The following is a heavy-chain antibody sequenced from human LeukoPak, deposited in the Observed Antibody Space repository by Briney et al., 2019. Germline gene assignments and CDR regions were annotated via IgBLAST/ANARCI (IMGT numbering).Heavy chain of an antibody. CDR3: ARGGYYDRSGNSYKFGFDL. CDR2: IYYSGST. V-gene: IGHV4-59*11. Sequence: SETLSLTCTVSDGSISSHYWSWIRQPPGKGLEWSGYIYYSGSTSYNSSLKSRVTISVDTSKNQFSLKLSSVTAADTAVYYCARGGYYDRSGNSYKFGFDLWGQGTMVTASS. CDR1: DGSISSHY. J-gene: IGHJ3*01. D-gene: IGHD3-22*01.